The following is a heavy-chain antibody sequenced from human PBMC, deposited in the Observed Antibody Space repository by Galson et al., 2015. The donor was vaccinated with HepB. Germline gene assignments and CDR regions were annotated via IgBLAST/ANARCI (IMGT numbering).Heavy chain of an antibody. D-gene: IGHD6-13*01. CDR3: ARGAAAGSLSYYYYYMDV. Sequence: SVKVSCKASGGTFSSYAISWVRQAPGQGLEWMGGIIPIFGTANYAQKFQGRVTITADESTSTAYMELSSLRSEDTAVYYCARGAAAGSLSYYYYYMDVWGKGTTVTVSS. V-gene: IGHV1-69*13. J-gene: IGHJ6*03. CDR1: GGTFSSYA. CDR2: IIPIFGTA.